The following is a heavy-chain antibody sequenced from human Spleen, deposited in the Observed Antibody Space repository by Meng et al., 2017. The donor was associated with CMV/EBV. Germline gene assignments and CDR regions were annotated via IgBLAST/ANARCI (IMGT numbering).Heavy chain of an antibody. CDR2: ISSSSSTI. Sequence: GESLKISCAASGFTFSSYSMNWVRQAPGKGLEWVSYISSSSSTIYYADSVRGRFTISRDNAKNSLYLQMNSLRAEDTAVYYCARSPAASKGNWFDPWGQGTLVTVSS. J-gene: IGHJ5*02. CDR1: GFTFSSYS. CDR3: ARSPAASKGNWFDP. V-gene: IGHV3-48*04. D-gene: IGHD2-2*01.